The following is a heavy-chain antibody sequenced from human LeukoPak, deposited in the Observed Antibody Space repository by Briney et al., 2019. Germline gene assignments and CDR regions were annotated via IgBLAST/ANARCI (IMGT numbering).Heavy chain of an antibody. Sequence: ASVKVSCKASGYTFTGYYMNWVRQAPGQGLEWMGWINPNSGCTNYAQKFQGRVTMTRDTSICTAYMELSRLRSDDAAVYYCARETGATIDYWGQGTLVTVCS. CDR1: GYTFTGYY. J-gene: IGHJ4*02. CDR3: ARETGATIDY. V-gene: IGHV1-2*02. CDR2: INPNSGCT. D-gene: IGHD1-26*01.